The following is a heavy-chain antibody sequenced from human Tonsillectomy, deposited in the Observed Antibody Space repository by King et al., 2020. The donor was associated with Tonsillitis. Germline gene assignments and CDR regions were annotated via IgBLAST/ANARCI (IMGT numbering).Heavy chain of an antibody. V-gene: IGHV4-39*01. J-gene: IGHJ4*02. Sequence: LQLQESGPGLVKPSETLSLTCTVSGGSISSSSYYWGWIRQPPGKGLEWIGSNYYSGSTYYNPSLKSRVTITVDTSKNQFSLKLSYVTAAATAVYYCARRDDYYGSSGYPFDYWGQGTLVTVSS. CDR1: GGSISSSSYY. CDR2: NYYSGST. CDR3: ARRDDYYGSSGYPFDY. D-gene: IGHD3-22*01.